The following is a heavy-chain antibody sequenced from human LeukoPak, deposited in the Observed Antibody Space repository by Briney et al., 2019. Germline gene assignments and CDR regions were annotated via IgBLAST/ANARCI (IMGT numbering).Heavy chain of an antibody. CDR1: GFTFSSYA. Sequence: PGGSLRLSCAASGFTFSSYAMSWVRQAPGKGLEWVSGISWNSGSIGYADSVKGRFTISRDNAKNSLYLQMNSLRAEDTALYYCAKASSIAARRTWDFDYWGQGTLVTVSS. D-gene: IGHD6-6*01. CDR3: AKASSIAARRTWDFDY. V-gene: IGHV3-9*01. CDR2: ISWNSGSI. J-gene: IGHJ4*02.